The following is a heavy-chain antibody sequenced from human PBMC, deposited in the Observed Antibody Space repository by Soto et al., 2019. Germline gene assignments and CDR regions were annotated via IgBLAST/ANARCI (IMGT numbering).Heavy chain of an antibody. Sequence: GGSLRLSCAASGFTFKESAMNWVRQAPGKGLEWVASISDTGASTWYAESVRGRLSISRDNSKNTLYLQMNSLKTEDTAVYYCTMWSVGNTHDYYYGMDVWGQGTTVTVSS. J-gene: IGHJ6*02. V-gene: IGHV3-23*01. CDR3: TMWSVGNTHDYYYGMDV. CDR2: ISDTGAST. D-gene: IGHD1-26*01. CDR1: GFTFKESA.